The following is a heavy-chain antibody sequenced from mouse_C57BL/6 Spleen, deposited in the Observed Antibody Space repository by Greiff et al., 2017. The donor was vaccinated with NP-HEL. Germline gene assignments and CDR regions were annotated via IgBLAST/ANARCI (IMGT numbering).Heavy chain of an antibody. CDR2: SRNKANDYTT. CDR3: ARDEDGPGDY. Sequence: EVKVVESGGGLVQSGRSLRLSCATSGFTFSDFYMEWVRQAPGKGLEWIAASRNKANDYTTEYSASVKGRFIVSRDTSQSILYLQMNALRAEDTAIYYCARDEDGPGDYWGQGTSVTVSS. J-gene: IGHJ4*01. V-gene: IGHV7-1*01. CDR1: GFTFSDFY. D-gene: IGHD2-3*01.